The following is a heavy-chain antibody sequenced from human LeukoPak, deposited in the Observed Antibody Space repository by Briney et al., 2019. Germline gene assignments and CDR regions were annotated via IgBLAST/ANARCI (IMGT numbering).Heavy chain of an antibody. D-gene: IGHD3-10*01. Sequence: PSETLSLTCAVYGGSFSGYYWSWIRQPPGKGLEWIGEINHSGSTNYNPSLKSRVTISVDTSKNQFSLKLSSVTAADPAGYYCARAVILWFGEFYGMDVWGQGTTVTVSS. J-gene: IGHJ6*02. CDR1: GGSFSGYY. CDR3: ARAVILWFGEFYGMDV. V-gene: IGHV4-34*01. CDR2: INHSGST.